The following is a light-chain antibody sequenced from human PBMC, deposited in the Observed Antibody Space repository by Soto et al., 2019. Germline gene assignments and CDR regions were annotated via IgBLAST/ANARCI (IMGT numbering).Light chain of an antibody. J-gene: IGKJ1*01. CDR2: LAS. CDR1: QSLLTRSGSNF. CDR3: MQAIQDEWT. Sequence: DIVMTQSPLSLAVTPGEPASISCRSRQSLLTRSGSNFLDWYRKKPGQSPQLLIYLASNRDSGVPDRFSGSVSGTNVTLKISRVEAEDVGVYYCMQAIQDEWTFGQGTKVEIK. V-gene: IGKV2-28*01.